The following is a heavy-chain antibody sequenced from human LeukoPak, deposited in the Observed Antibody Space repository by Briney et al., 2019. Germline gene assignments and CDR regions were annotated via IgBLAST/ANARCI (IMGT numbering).Heavy chain of an antibody. CDR1: GFTFSSYG. CDR3: AKENAGAMYYFDY. D-gene: IGHD1-26*01. V-gene: IGHV3-23*01. CDR2: ISASGGST. J-gene: IGHJ4*02. Sequence: GGTLRLSCAASGFTFSSYGMSWVRQAPGKGLEWVSAISASGGSTYYADSVKGRFTISRDNSKNTLYLQMNSLRAEDTAVYYCAKENAGAMYYFDYWGQGILVTVSS.